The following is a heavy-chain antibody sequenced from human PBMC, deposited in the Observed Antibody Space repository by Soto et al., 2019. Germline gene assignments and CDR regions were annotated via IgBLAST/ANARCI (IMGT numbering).Heavy chain of an antibody. V-gene: IGHV1-3*01. CDR3: ARGYGFSSSPGPTCLFDS. Sequence: SEKVSCTASGYTFTSYGIHWVRQAPGQRLEWMGRINAGNGGTNYAPKFQGRVTMTRDTSTSTVYMELSSLRSEDTAVYYCARGYGFSSSPGPTCLFDSCAQGSPVTVSA. D-gene: IGHD6-13*01. CDR1: GYTFTSYG. CDR2: INAGNGGT. J-gene: IGHJ5*01.